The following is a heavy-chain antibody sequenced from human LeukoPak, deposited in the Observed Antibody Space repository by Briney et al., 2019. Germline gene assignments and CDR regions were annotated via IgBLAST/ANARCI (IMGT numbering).Heavy chain of an antibody. CDR1: GGSISSSNYC. Sequence: SETLSLTCTVSGGSISSSNYCWDWIRQPPGKGLEWIGSLYYSGNTYQNPSLKSRLTISGDMSQNQFSLRLSSVTAADTAVYYCTKRYGDHDYIDYWGQGTLVTVSS. CDR2: LYYSGNT. J-gene: IGHJ4*02. D-gene: IGHD5-12*01. CDR3: TKRYGDHDYIDY. V-gene: IGHV4-39*01.